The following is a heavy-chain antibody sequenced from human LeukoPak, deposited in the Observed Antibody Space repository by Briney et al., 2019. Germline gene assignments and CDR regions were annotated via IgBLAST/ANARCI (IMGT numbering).Heavy chain of an antibody. Sequence: PSETLSLTCTVSGGSISSSSHYWGWIRQTPGKGLEWIGSIYKTGSTYYNPSLESRVSTLVDTSKNQFSLKLSSVTAADTAVYYCARAYSSSWSPMDDAFDIWGQGTMVTVSS. V-gene: IGHV4-39*07. CDR2: IYKTGST. J-gene: IGHJ3*02. CDR1: GGSISSSSHY. D-gene: IGHD6-13*01. CDR3: ARAYSSSWSPMDDAFDI.